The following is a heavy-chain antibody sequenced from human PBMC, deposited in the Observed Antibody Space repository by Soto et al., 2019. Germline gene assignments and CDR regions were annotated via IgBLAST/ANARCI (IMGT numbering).Heavy chain of an antibody. D-gene: IGHD3-10*01. CDR2: IYHSGST. Sequence: SETLSLTCAVSDYSISSGYYWGWIRQPPGKGLEWIGSIYHSGSTYYNPSLKSRVTISVDTSKNQFSLKLSSVTAADTAVYYCARTTRYSYGSGPFDYWGQGTLVTVSS. CDR1: DYSISSGYY. V-gene: IGHV4-38-2*01. CDR3: ARTTRYSYGSGPFDY. J-gene: IGHJ4*02.